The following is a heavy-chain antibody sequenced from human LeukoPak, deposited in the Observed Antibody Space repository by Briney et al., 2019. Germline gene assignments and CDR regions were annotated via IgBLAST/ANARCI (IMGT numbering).Heavy chain of an antibody. J-gene: IGHJ4*02. CDR3: AKGDY. Sequence: QSGGSLRLSCAASAFTFTNYDFHWVRQAPGKGLEWVAFIRHDRSDKYYADSVKGRFTISRDNSKNILYLQMNSLRPEDTAVYYCAKGDYWGQGTLVTVSS. CDR2: IRHDRSDK. V-gene: IGHV3-30*02. CDR1: AFTFTNYD.